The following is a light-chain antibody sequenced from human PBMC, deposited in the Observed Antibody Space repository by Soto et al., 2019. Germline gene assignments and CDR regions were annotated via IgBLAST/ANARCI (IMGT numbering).Light chain of an antibody. CDR3: QSYASSLSGCV. CDR2: GNS. J-gene: IGLJ1*01. CDR1: SSNIGTDYD. V-gene: IGLV1-40*01. Sequence: QSVLTQPPSVSGAPGQRVTISCTGSSSNIGTDYDVHWYQQLLGTAPKLLIYGNSNRPSGVPDRFSGSKSGTSASLAITGLQAEDEADYYCQSYASSLSGCVFGTGTKLTVL.